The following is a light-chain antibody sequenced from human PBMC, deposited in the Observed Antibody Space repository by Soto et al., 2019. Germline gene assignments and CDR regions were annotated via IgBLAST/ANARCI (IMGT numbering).Light chain of an antibody. CDR1: QDISNY. CDR2: AAS. J-gene: IGKJ4*01. V-gene: IGKV1-39*01. CDR3: QQSYSTPLT. Sequence: DIQMTQAPSSLFASVGDRVTITCQASQDISNYLNWYQQKPGKAPKLLIYAASSLQSGVPSRFSGSGSGTDFTLTISSLQPEDFATYYCQQSYSTPLTFGGGTKVDIK.